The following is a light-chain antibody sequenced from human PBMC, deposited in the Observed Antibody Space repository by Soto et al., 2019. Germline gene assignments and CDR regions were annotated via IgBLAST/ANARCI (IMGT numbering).Light chain of an antibody. Sequence: EIVLTQSPGTLSLSPGERATLSCRASQSVSSSTSFAWYQQKTGQAPRLLIYGASSRAVGVPDRFSGSGSGTDFTLTISRLEPEDFAVYYCQQYGDSPLTFGGGTKVE. CDR2: GAS. CDR3: QQYGDSPLT. V-gene: IGKV3-20*01. CDR1: QSVSSSTS. J-gene: IGKJ4*01.